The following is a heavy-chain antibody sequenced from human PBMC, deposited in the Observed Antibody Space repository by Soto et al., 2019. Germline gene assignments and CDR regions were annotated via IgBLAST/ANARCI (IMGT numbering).Heavy chain of an antibody. CDR2: MFYSGLT. CDR1: GYSVASSDYY. Sequence: SETLSLTCSVSGYSVASSDYYWAWIRQPPGKGLEWIGSMFYSGLTYYNPSLKSRVTLSVDTSKNQFSVRLNSVTAADTAVYYCAPLSVSLSGPYGIHVWGQGTAVTVSS. CDR3: APLSVSLSGPYGIHV. V-gene: IGHV4-39*01. J-gene: IGHJ6*02. D-gene: IGHD2-15*01.